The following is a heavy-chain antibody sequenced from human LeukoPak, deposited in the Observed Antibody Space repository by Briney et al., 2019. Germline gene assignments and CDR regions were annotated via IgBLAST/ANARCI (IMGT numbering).Heavy chain of an antibody. CDR1: GFTFSSYA. CDR2: ISGSGGST. D-gene: IGHD3-10*01. CDR3: AKDRLLWFGELSSWFDP. Sequence: PGGSLRLSRAASGFTFSSYAMSWVRQAPGKGLEWVSAISGSGGSTYYADSVKGRFTISRDNSKNTLYLQMNSLRAEDTAVYYCAKDRLLWFGELSSWFDPWGQGTLVTVSS. J-gene: IGHJ5*02. V-gene: IGHV3-23*01.